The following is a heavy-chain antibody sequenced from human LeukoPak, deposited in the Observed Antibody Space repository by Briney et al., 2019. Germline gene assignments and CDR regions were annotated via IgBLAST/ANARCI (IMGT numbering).Heavy chain of an antibody. CDR2: IIPIFGTA. J-gene: IGHJ5*02. V-gene: IGHV1-69*13. CDR3: AREQGSPAVYWFDP. CDR1: GGTFSSYA. Sequence: SVKVSCKASGGTFSSYAISWVRQAPGQGLEWMGGIIPIFGTANYAQKFQGRLTITADESTGTAYMELRNVRSEDTAVYFCAREQGSPAVYWFDPWGQGTLVTVSS. D-gene: IGHD6-13*01.